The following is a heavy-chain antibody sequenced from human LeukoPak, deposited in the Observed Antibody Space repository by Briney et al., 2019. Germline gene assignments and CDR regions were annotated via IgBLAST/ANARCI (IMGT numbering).Heavy chain of an antibody. Sequence: SETLSLTCTVSGDSISSYYWSWIRQPPGKGLEWIGYIYYSGSTNYNPSLKSRVTISVDTSKNQFSLKLSSVTAADTAVYYCARDSGYGSGSYYTRTVSGFDPWGQGTLVTVSP. CDR2: IYYSGST. CDR3: ARDSGYGSGSYYTRTVSGFDP. D-gene: IGHD3-10*01. CDR1: GDSISSYY. V-gene: IGHV4-59*01. J-gene: IGHJ5*02.